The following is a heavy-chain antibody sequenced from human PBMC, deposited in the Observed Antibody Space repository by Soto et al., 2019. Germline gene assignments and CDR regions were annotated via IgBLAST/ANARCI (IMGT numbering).Heavy chain of an antibody. D-gene: IGHD1-26*01. CDR3: ARVEGSSYYFRHDC. CDR2: IYYSGSS. Sequence: SETLSLTCTVSGGSISSGSYHWSWIRQHPGKGLEWIGNIYYSGSSYYNPSLKSRATISIDTSKYQFSLRLGSVTVADTAVYYCARVEGSSYYFRHDCWGRGTLVTVSS. J-gene: IGHJ4*02. CDR1: GGSISSGSYH. V-gene: IGHV4-31*03.